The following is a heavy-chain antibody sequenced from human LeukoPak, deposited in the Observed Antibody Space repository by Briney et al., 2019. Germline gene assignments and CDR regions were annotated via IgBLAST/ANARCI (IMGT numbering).Heavy chain of an antibody. CDR2: IIPIFGTA. V-gene: IGHV1-69*05. CDR1: GGTFSSYA. CDR3: ARVPGSSSSYYYYYYMDV. Sequence: SVKVSCKASGGTFSSYAISWVRQAPGQGLEWMGGIIPIFGTANYAQKFQGRVTITTDESTSTAYMELSSLRSEDTAVYYCARVPGSSSSYYYYYYMDVWGKGTTVTVSS. D-gene: IGHD6-6*01. J-gene: IGHJ6*03.